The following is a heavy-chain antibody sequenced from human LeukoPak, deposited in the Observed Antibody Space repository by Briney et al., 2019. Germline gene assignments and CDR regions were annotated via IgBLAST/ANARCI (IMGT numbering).Heavy chain of an antibody. Sequence: LSCAASGFTFSDYYMSWIRQAPGKGLEWVSYISSSGSTIYYADSVKGRFTISRDNAKNSVYPQMNSLRDEDTAVYYCARDQYSYDCSSTSCYAVPLDIWGQGTMVTVSS. CDR2: ISSSGSTI. CDR3: ARDQYSYDCSSTSCYAVPLDI. D-gene: IGHD2-2*01. J-gene: IGHJ3*02. V-gene: IGHV3-11*04. CDR1: GFTFSDYY.